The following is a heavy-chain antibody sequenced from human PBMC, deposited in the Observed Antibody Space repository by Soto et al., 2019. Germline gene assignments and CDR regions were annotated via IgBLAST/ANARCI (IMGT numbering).Heavy chain of an antibody. J-gene: IGHJ6*02. Sequence: VQLVESGGGLIQPGGSLRLSCAASGFTVSSNYMSWVRQAPGKGLEWVSVIYSGGSTYYADSVKGRFTISRDNSKNTLYLQMNSLRAEDTAVYYCARDGRGGGYYGMDVWGQGTTVTVSS. CDR2: IYSGGST. D-gene: IGHD3-16*01. CDR1: GFTVSSNY. CDR3: ARDGRGGGYYGMDV. V-gene: IGHV3-53*01.